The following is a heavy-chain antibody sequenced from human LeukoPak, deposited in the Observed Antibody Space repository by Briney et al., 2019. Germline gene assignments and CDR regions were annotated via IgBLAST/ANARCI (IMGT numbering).Heavy chain of an antibody. D-gene: IGHD6-13*01. Sequence: GESLRISCQGSGYNFASYWIVWVRQMPGKGLEWMGIIYPGDSHTRYSPSFQGQVTISADTSISTAYLHWSSLQASDTAMYYCAKFHATWYGDPWGRGTLVTVSS. CDR1: GYNFASYW. J-gene: IGHJ5*02. V-gene: IGHV5-51*01. CDR3: AKFHATWYGDP. CDR2: IYPGDSHT.